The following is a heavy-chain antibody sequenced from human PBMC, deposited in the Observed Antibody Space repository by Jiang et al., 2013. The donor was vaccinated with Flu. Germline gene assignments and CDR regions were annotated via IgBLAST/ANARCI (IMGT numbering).Heavy chain of an antibody. Sequence: ASAFSFSDHSMTWIRQAPGKGLEWVSDISSSSAYTNYADSVKGRFTISRDNAKNSLYLQMSSLRVEDTAVYYCARGFGWTTYFYENVDYYSFDRWGQGTLGHRLL. CDR1: AFSFSDHS. CDR2: ISSSSAYT. CDR3: ARGFGWTTYFYENVDYYSFDR. V-gene: IGHV3-11*06. D-gene: IGHD3-22*01. J-gene: IGHJ4*02.